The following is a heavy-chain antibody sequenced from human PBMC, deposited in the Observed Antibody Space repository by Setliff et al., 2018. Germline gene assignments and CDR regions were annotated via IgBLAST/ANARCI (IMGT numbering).Heavy chain of an antibody. CDR3: ARQEDDSSGYYSTD. CDR1: GYSISSAYY. D-gene: IGHD3-22*01. Sequence: SETLSLTCAVSGYSISSAYYWGWIRQPPGKGLEWIGHIYTSGSTNYNPSLKSRVTISVDTSKNQFSLKLSSVTVADTAVYYCARQEDDSSGYYSTDWGQGTLVTVSS. J-gene: IGHJ4*02. CDR2: IYTSGST. V-gene: IGHV4-38-2*01.